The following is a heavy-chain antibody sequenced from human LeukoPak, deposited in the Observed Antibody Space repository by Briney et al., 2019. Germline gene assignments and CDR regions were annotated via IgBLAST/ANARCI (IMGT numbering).Heavy chain of an antibody. CDR1: GFTFNSHA. Sequence: GGSLRLSCAASGFTFNSHAMHWVRQAPGKGLEWVAVLSYDGSVTYYADAVKGRFRISRDNSKNTLYLQMNSLRAEDTAVYYCAKDQPGDFWGQGTLVTVSS. CDR2: LSYDGSVT. V-gene: IGHV3-30*04. CDR3: AKDQPGDF. J-gene: IGHJ4*02.